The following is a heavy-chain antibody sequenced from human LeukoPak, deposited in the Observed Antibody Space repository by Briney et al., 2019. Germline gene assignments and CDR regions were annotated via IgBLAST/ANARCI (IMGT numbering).Heavy chain of an antibody. D-gene: IGHD2-15*01. CDR1: GFTFSSYA. J-gene: IGHJ4*02. Sequence: PGGSLRLSCAGSGFTFSSYAMIWVRQVPGKGLEWVSAVGGRGTNTFYADSVKGRFTISRDNSRNTLYLDMNSLRAEDTAVYYCARGGQGYCSGGGCYPFDYWGQGTLVTVSS. CDR3: ARGGQGYCSGGGCYPFDY. V-gene: IGHV3-23*01. CDR2: VGGRGTNT.